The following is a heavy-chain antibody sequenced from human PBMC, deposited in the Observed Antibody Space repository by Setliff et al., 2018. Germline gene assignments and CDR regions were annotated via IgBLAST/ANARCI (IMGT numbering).Heavy chain of an antibody. CDR2: IYPGDSDT. CDR1: GYSFTSYW. V-gene: IGHV5-51*01. CDR3: ARQAIFGSDAFDI. Sequence: GEPLKISCKGSGYSFTSYWIGWVRQMPGKGLEWMGIIYPGDSDTRYSPSFQGQVTISADKSISTAYLQWSSLKASDPAMYYGARQAIFGSDAFDIWGQGTMVTVSS. J-gene: IGHJ3*02. D-gene: IGHD3-3*01.